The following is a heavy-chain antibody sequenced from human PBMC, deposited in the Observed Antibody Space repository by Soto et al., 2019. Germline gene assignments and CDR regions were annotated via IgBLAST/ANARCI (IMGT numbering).Heavy chain of an antibody. D-gene: IGHD1-7*01. CDR3: ARDPVENWNYVCWFDP. CDR2: ISYDGSNK. Sequence: QVQLVESGGGVVQPGSSLRLSCAASGFTFSSYAMHWVRQAPGKGLEWVAVISYDGSNKYYADYVKGRFTISRDNSKNTLYLQMNSLRAEDTAVYYCARDPVENWNYVCWFDPWGQGTLVTVSS. V-gene: IGHV3-30-3*01. CDR1: GFTFSSYA. J-gene: IGHJ5*02.